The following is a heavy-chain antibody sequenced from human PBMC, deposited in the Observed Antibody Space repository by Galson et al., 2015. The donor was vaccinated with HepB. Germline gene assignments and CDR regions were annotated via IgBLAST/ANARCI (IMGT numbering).Heavy chain of an antibody. D-gene: IGHD6-25*01. Sequence: SLRLSCAASGFTFNDYYMTWIRQAPGQGLEWISYISDSGTTIYYADSVKGRFTISRDNAKNSLYLQMNSLRAEDTAVYYCAKAALGWFDPWGQGTLVTVSS. CDR1: GFTFNDYY. CDR2: ISDSGTTI. V-gene: IGHV3-11*01. CDR3: AKAALGWFDP. J-gene: IGHJ5*02.